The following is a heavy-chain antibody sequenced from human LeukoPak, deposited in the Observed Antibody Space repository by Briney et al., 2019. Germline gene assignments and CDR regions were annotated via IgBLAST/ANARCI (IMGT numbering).Heavy chain of an antibody. D-gene: IGHD5-18*01. CDR3: AEDEVGVYSSSGGY. CDR1: GFTFSSYA. CDR2: ISGSGGST. V-gene: IGHV3-23*01. Sequence: GGSLRLSCAASGFTFSSYAMSWVRQAPGKGLEWVSAISGSGGSTYYADSVKGRFIISRDNSKNTLYLQMNSLRAEDTAVYYCAEDEVGVYSSSGGYWGQGTLVTVSS. J-gene: IGHJ4*02.